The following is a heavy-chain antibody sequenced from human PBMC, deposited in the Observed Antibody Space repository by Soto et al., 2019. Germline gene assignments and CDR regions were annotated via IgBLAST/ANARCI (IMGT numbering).Heavy chain of an antibody. CDR2: MNPNSGNT. CDR1: GYTFTSYH. Sequence: SVKVSGKPFGYTFTSYHSNWVRQATGQGLEWMGWMNPNSGNTGDAQKFQGRVTMTRNTSISTAYMELSSLRSEDTAVYYCAFTTAGTAFDIWGQGTMVTVS. CDR3: AFTTAGTAFDI. V-gene: IGHV1-8*01. J-gene: IGHJ3*02. D-gene: IGHD6-19*01.